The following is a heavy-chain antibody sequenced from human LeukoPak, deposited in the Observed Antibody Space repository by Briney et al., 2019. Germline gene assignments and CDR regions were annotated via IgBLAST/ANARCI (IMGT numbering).Heavy chain of an antibody. CDR1: GFTFRSYW. CDR3: AGEGYGDYEGDY. D-gene: IGHD4-17*01. Sequence: GGSLRLSCAASGFTFRSYWMTWVRQAPGKGLEWVANIKQDGSERYYVDSVKGRFTISRDNAKNSLYLQMNSLRAEDTAVYYCAGEGYGDYEGDYWGQGTLVTVSS. J-gene: IGHJ4*02. CDR2: IKQDGSER. V-gene: IGHV3-7*01.